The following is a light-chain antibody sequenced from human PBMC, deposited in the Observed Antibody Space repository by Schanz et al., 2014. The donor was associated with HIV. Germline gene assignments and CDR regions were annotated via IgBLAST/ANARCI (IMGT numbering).Light chain of an antibody. V-gene: IGKV3-20*01. CDR2: GAS. CDR3: QQDGSS. J-gene: IGKJ3*01. CDR1: KSVSSNY. Sequence: EIVLTQSPATLSLSPGDRATLSCRASKSVSSNYFAWYQQKPGQAPRLLIYGASNRAAGIPDRFSGSGSGTDFTLTXXRXEPEDXAVYYCQQDGSSFGPGTKVEIK.